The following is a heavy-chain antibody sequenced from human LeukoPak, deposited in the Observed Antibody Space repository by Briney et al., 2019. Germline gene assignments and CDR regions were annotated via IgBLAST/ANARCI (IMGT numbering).Heavy chain of an antibody. CDR1: GFTFSSYA. J-gene: IGHJ1*01. V-gene: IGHV3-30-3*02. D-gene: IGHD2/OR15-2a*01. Sequence: GGSLRLSCAASGFTFSSYAMHWVRQAPGKGLEWVAVISYDGSNKYYADSVKGRFTISRDNSKNTLFLQMNSLRAEDTALYYCAKLSPLLQYFQNWGQGTLVTVSS. CDR3: AKLSPLLQYFQN. CDR2: ISYDGSNK.